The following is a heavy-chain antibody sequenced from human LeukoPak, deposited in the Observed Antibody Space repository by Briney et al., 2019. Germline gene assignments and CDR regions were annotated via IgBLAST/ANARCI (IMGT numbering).Heavy chain of an antibody. Sequence: SETLSLTCAVYGGSFSGYYWSWIRQPPGKGLEWIGEINHSGSTNYNPSLKSRVTISVDTSKNQFSLKLSSVTAADTAVYYCAGYCNSSGCPLDYWGQGTLVTVSS. J-gene: IGHJ4*02. D-gene: IGHD6-19*01. CDR1: GGSFSGYY. V-gene: IGHV4-34*01. CDR2: INHSGST. CDR3: AGYCNSSGCPLDY.